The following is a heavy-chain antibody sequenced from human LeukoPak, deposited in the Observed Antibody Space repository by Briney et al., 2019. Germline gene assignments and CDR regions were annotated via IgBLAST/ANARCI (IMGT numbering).Heavy chain of an antibody. CDR2: FSRGGSIT. J-gene: IGHJ4*02. CDR1: GFTFSSYA. CDR3: ASRQDLGWHYDN. Sequence: GGSLRLSCAASGFTFSSYAMSWVRQAPGKGLEWVSGFSRGGSITNYADSVKGRFTISRDISKNTLYLQMNGLRAEDTAVYYCASRQDLGWHYDNWGQGTLVTVSS. D-gene: IGHD6-19*01. V-gene: IGHV3-23*01.